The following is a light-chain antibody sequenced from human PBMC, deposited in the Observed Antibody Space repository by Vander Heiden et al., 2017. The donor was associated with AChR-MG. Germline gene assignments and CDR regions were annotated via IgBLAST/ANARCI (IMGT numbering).Light chain of an antibody. Sequence: SSVLTQPPSVSVAPGQTARLTCGGNNMGSKSVHGDEQKPGQARVLVVYDDSDRPAGIPERLSGSNAGNTATLTISRVEAGDEADYYCKVWDSSRDLGVFGGGTKLTVL. J-gene: IGLJ3*02. CDR3: KVWDSSRDLGV. V-gene: IGLV3-21*02. CDR2: DDS. CDR1: NMGSKS.